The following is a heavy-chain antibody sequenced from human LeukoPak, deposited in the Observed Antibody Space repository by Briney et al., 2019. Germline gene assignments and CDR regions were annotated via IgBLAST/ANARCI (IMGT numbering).Heavy chain of an antibody. Sequence: ASVKVSCKASGYTFTSYGISWVRQAPGQGLEWMGWINPNSGGTNYAQKFQGRVTMTRDTSISTAYMELSRLRSDDTAVYYCATESSAYNAFDIWGQGTMVTVSS. CDR3: ATESSAYNAFDI. D-gene: IGHD3-10*01. CDR2: INPNSGGT. V-gene: IGHV1-2*02. CDR1: GYTFTSYG. J-gene: IGHJ3*02.